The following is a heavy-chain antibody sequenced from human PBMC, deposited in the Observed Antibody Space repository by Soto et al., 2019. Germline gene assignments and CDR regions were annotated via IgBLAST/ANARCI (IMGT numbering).Heavy chain of an antibody. CDR3: AKAPNKQRYTAMVPGAYYYGMDV. D-gene: IGHD5-18*01. CDR1: GFTFSSYA. Sequence: LRLSCAASGFTFSSYAMSWVRQAPGKGLEWVSAISGSGGSTYYADSVKGRFTISRDNSKNTLYLQMNSLRAEDTAVYYCAKAPNKQRYTAMVPGAYYYGMDVWGQGTTVTVSS. CDR2: ISGSGGST. J-gene: IGHJ6*02. V-gene: IGHV3-23*01.